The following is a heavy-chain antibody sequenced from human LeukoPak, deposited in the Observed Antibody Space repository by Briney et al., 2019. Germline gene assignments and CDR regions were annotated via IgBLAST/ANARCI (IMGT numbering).Heavy chain of an antibody. V-gene: IGHV4-59*08. J-gene: IGHJ4*02. CDR3: ARRYCSGGSCYSSFDY. D-gene: IGHD2-15*01. Sequence: SETLSLTCIVSRGSISSYYWSWIRQPPGKGLDWIGYIYYSGSTNYNPSLKSRVTMSVDTSKNQFSLKLSSVTAADMAVYYCARRYCSGGSCYSSFDYWGQGTLVTVSS. CDR2: IYYSGST. CDR1: RGSISSYY.